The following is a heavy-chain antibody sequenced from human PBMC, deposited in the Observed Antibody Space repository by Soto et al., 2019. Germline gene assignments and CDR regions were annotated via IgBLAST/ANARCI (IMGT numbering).Heavy chain of an antibody. CDR3: AKDPRQWLLYFWFDP. D-gene: IGHD3-3*01. CDR2: ISGSGGST. CDR1: GFTFSSYA. J-gene: IGHJ5*02. V-gene: IGHV3-23*01. Sequence: GGSLRLSCAASGFTFSSYAMSWVRQAPGKGLEWVSAISGSGGSTYYADSVKGRFTISRDNSKNTLYLQMNSLRAEDTAVYYCAKDPRQWLLYFWFDPWGQGTLVTVSS.